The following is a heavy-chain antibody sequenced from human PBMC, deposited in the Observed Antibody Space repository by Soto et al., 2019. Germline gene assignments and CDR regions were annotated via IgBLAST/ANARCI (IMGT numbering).Heavy chain of an antibody. D-gene: IGHD3-22*01. CDR1: GYSFTIYW. V-gene: IGHV5-51*01. J-gene: IGHJ4*02. Sequence: LXISCKGSGYSFTIYWIGWVRQMPGKGLECMGIIYPGDSDTRYSPSFQGQVTISADKSISTAYLQWSSLKASDTAMYYCARHLAHYYYDSSVGFDYWGQGTLVTVSS. CDR2: IYPGDSDT. CDR3: ARHLAHYYYDSSVGFDY.